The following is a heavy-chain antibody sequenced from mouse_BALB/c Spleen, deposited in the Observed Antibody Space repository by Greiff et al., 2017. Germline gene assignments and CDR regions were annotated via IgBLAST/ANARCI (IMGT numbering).Heavy chain of an antibody. CDR3: ARDYYGCY. Sequence: EVQRVESGGGLVQPGGSLKLSCAASGFTFSSYGMSWVRQTPDKRLELVATINSNGGSTYYPDSVKGRFTISRDNAKNTLYLQMSSLKSEDTAMYYCARDYYGCYWGQGTTLTVSS. CDR2: INSNGGST. D-gene: IGHD1-1*01. CDR1: GFTFSSYG. V-gene: IGHV5-6-3*01. J-gene: IGHJ2*01.